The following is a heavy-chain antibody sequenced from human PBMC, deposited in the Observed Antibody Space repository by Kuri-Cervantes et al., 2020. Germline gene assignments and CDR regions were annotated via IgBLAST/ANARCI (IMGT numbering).Heavy chain of an antibody. J-gene: IGHJ5*02. CDR2: INLNSGDT. V-gene: IGHV1-2*02. Sequence: ASVKVSCKASGYTFIDYYIHWVRQAPGQGLEWMGWINLNSGDTNSAQNFQDRVTMTRDTSISTSYMELRRLRSDDTAVYYCARGVWFGDLLESGWFDPWGQGTLVTVSS. CDR3: ARGVWFGDLLESGWFDP. CDR1: GYTFIDYY. D-gene: IGHD3-10*01.